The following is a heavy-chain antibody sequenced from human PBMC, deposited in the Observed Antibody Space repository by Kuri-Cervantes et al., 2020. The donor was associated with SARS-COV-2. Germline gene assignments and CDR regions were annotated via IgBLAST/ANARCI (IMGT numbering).Heavy chain of an antibody. CDR2: IYYSGST. Sequence: SQTLSLTCAVYGGSFSGYYWSWIRQPPGRGLEWIGYIYYSGSTNYNPSLKSRVTISVDTSKNQFSLKLSSVTAADTAVYYCASQYSSSSGGDYWGQGTLVTVSS. CDR3: ASQYSSSSGGDY. V-gene: IGHV4-59*01. D-gene: IGHD6-13*01. CDR1: GGSFSGYY. J-gene: IGHJ4*02.